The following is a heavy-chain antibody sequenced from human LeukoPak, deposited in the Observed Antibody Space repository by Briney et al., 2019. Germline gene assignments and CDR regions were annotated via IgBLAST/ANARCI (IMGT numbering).Heavy chain of an antibody. D-gene: IGHD5-18*01. Sequence: PSETLSLTCTVSGGSISSSNWWSWVRQPPGKGLEWIGEIYHSGSTNYNPSLKSRVIISVDKSKNQFSLKLSSVTAADTAVYYCARDVDTAMDDAFDIWGQGTMVTVSS. CDR3: ARDVDTAMDDAFDI. CDR1: GGSISSSNW. V-gene: IGHV4-4*02. CDR2: IYHSGST. J-gene: IGHJ3*02.